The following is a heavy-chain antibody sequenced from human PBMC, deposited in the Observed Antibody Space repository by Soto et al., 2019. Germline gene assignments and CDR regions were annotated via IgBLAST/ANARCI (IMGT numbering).Heavy chain of an antibody. D-gene: IGHD6-19*01. J-gene: IGHJ3*02. V-gene: IGHV1-69*06. CDR1: GGSFNNYV. CDR3: ERYWKAGSLSGAFDI. Sequence: QVQLVQSGAEVRKPGSSVKVSCEASGGSFNNYVISWLRQAPGQGLEWMGGIIPNYEAANYAQKFRGLLTITADKPTNTGYMELNSLRPEYTATYYCERYWKAGSLSGAFDIWGQGTTVIVS. CDR2: IIPNYEAA.